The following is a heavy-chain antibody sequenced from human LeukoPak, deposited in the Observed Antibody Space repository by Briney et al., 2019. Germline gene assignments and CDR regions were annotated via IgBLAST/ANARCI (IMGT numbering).Heavy chain of an antibody. CDR2: ISSSSSYI. V-gene: IGHV3-21*01. Sequence: GGSLRLSCAASGFTFSSYGMHWVRQAPGKGLEWVSSISSSSSYIYYADSVKGRFTISRDNAKNSLYLQMNSLRAEDTAVYYCARDRSDYSDAFDIWGQGTMVTVSS. CDR3: ARDRSDYSDAFDI. CDR1: GFTFSSYG. D-gene: IGHD5-12*01. J-gene: IGHJ3*02.